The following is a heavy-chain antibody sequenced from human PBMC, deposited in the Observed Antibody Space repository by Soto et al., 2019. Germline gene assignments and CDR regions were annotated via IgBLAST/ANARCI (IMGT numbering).Heavy chain of an antibody. Sequence: GGSLRLSCAASGFTFSGSAMHWVRQASGKGLEWVGRIRSKANSYATAYAASVKGRFTISRDDSKNTAYLQMNSLKTEDTAVYYCTRPSIAAADEHDYWGQGTLVTVSS. J-gene: IGHJ4*02. CDR2: IRSKANSYAT. V-gene: IGHV3-73*01. D-gene: IGHD6-13*01. CDR1: GFTFSGSA. CDR3: TRPSIAAADEHDY.